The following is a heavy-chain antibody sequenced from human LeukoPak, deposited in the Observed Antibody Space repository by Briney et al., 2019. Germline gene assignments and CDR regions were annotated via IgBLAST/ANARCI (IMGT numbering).Heavy chain of an antibody. D-gene: IGHD3-9*01. CDR3: ARERGRFNYDILFV. V-gene: IGHV4-59*12. CDR1: GGSISSYY. J-gene: IGHJ6*04. Sequence: SETLSLTCTVSGGSISSYYWSWIRQPPGKGLEWIGYIYYSGSTNYNPSLKSRVTITVDTSKNQFSLKLSSVTAADTAVYYCARERGRFNYDILFVWGKGTTVTVSS. CDR2: IYYSGST.